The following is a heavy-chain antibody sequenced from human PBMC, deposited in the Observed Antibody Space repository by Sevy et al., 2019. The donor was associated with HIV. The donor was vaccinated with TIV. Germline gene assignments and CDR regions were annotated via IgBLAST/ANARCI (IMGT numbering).Heavy chain of an antibody. J-gene: IGHJ4*02. CDR2: ISYDGSNK. V-gene: IGHV3-30-3*01. CDR3: ARGGPRPYSSGLLFDY. CDR1: GFTFSSYA. Sequence: GGSLRLSCAASGFTFSSYAMHWVRQAPVKGLEWVAVISYDGSNKYYADSVKGRFTISRDNSENTLYLQMNSLRAEDTAVYYCARGGPRPYSSGLLFDYWGQGTLVTVSS. D-gene: IGHD6-19*01.